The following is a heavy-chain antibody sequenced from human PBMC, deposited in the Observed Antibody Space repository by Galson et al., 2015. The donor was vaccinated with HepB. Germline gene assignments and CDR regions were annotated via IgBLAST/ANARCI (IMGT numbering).Heavy chain of an antibody. J-gene: IGHJ4*02. CDR3: ARGDCNSTSCYQIDY. CDR2: IWYDGSSK. CDR1: GFTFSSYG. V-gene: IGHV3-33*08. D-gene: IGHD2-2*01. Sequence: SLRLSCAASGFTFSSYGMHWVRQAPGKGLEWVAVIWYDGSSKYYTDSVKGRFTISRDNSKNTLYLQTNSLRTEDTAVYYCARGDCNSTSCYQIDYWGQGTLVTVSS.